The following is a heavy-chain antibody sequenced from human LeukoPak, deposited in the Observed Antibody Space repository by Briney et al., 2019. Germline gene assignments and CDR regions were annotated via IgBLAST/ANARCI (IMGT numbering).Heavy chain of an antibody. CDR2: ISYDGNTK. D-gene: IGHD1-26*01. Sequence: GGFLRLSCAASGFAVRSYGVHWVRQAPGAGLEWVAVISYDGNTKYYADSVKGRFTISRDNSKNTLYLQMNSLRAEDTAVYYCAKRGLNSGSYPHYFDYWGQGTLVTISS. V-gene: IGHV3-30*18. CDR1: GFAVRSYG. CDR3: AKRGLNSGSYPHYFDY. J-gene: IGHJ4*02.